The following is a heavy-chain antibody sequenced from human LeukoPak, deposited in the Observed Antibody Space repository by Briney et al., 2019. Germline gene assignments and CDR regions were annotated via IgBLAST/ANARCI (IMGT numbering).Heavy chain of an antibody. D-gene: IGHD6-6*01. CDR3: ARDSLEYGSSSGFDY. V-gene: IGHV3-21*01. CDR2: ISSGSSYK. Sequence: GGSLRLSCAASGFTFSSYSMNWVRQAPGKGQEWVSAISSGSSYKYFTDSVRGRFSISRDNAKDSLYLQMNSLRAEDTAVYYCARDSLEYGSSSGFDYWGQGTLVTVSS. J-gene: IGHJ4*02. CDR1: GFTFSSYS.